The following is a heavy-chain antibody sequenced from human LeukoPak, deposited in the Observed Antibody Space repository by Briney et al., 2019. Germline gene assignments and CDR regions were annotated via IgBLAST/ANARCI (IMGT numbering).Heavy chain of an antibody. D-gene: IGHD4-17*01. J-gene: IGHJ5*02. CDR3: ARGPDYGDYDPP. CDR2: INHSGST. CDR1: GGSFSGYY. Sequence: PSETLSLTCAVYGGSFSGYYWSWIRQPPGKGLEWIGEINHSGSTKYNPSLESRVTMSVDTSKNQFPLRLSSVTAADTAVYYCARGPDYGDYDPPWGQGTLVTVSS. V-gene: IGHV4-34*01.